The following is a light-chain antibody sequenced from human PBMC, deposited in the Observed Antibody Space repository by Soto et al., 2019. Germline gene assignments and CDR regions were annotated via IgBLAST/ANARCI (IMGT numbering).Light chain of an antibody. CDR1: QSVSSSY. CDR3: QQYGSSPLT. Sequence: EIVLTQSPGTLSLSPGERATLSCRASQSVSSSYLAWYQQRTGRAPRLLIYGASSRATGIPDRFSGSGSGTDFTLTISRLEPEDFAVYYCQQYGSSPLTFGGGTKVEI. CDR2: GAS. V-gene: IGKV3-20*01. J-gene: IGKJ4*01.